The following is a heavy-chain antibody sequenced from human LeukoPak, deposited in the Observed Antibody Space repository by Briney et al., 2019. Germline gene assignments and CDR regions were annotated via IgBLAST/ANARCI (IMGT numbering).Heavy chain of an antibody. CDR3: ARAVADPYYYYYMDV. V-gene: IGHV4-59*01. Sequence: SETLSLTCTVSGGSMSSYYWSWIRQPPGKGLEWIGYIYDSGSTNYNPSLKSRVTISIDTSKNQFSLKLSSVTAADTALYYCARAVADPYYYYYMDVWGKGTTVTVSS. J-gene: IGHJ6*03. CDR2: IYDSGST. D-gene: IGHD6-19*01. CDR1: GGSMSSYY.